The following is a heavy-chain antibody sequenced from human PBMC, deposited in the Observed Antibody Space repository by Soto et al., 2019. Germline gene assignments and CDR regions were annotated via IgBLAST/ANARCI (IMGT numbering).Heavy chain of an antibody. Sequence: PSQTLSLTCAISGDSVSSNIAAWNWIRQCPSRGLEWLGRTYHRSKWYHDYADSVKSRITINPDTSRNQFSLHLNSVTPEDTAVYYCVRQSSDSDNYYGLYVWDQGTTVTVSS. D-gene: IGHD2-21*02. CDR3: VRQSSDSDNYYGLYV. CDR2: TYHRSKWYH. V-gene: IGHV6-1*01. CDR1: GDSVSSNIAA. J-gene: IGHJ6*02.